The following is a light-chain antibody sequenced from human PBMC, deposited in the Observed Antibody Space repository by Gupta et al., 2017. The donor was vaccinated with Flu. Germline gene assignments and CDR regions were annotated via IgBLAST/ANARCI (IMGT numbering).Light chain of an antibody. Sequence: TLSVSAGERATLSCRASQSLNNNLAWYQQKPGQAPRLLIYGASTRATGVPARFSGSGSGTEFTLTISSLQSEDLAIYYCQHYNHWPPMHSFGQGTKLEIK. V-gene: IGKV3-15*01. CDR2: GAS. CDR3: QHYNHWPPMHS. J-gene: IGKJ2*03. CDR1: QSLNNN.